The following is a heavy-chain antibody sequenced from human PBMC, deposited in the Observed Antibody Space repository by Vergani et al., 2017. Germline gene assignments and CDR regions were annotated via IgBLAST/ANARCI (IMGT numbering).Heavy chain of an antibody. Sequence: QVQLVESGGGVVQPGRSLRLSCTASGFAFNSYVMHWVRQAPGKGLEWVALISYDGSNKYYADSVKGRFTISRDSSKNTLYLQMNSLRAEDTAVYYCARWADDYANDYWGQGTLVTVSS. CDR1: GFAFNSYV. CDR3: ARWADDYANDY. J-gene: IGHJ4*02. D-gene: IGHD4-17*01. V-gene: IGHV3-30*04. CDR2: ISYDGSNK.